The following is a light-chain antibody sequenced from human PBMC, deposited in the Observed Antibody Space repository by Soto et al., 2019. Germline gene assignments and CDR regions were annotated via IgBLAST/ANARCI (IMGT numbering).Light chain of an antibody. V-gene: IGKV3D-15*01. CDR2: GAS. CDR1: QSVSSN. CDR3: QQYNNWPWT. Sequence: EVVMAQSPATLSVSPGERDTLSCRASQSVSSNLAWYQQKPGQAPRLLIYGASTRATGIPARFSGSGSGTEFTLTISSLQSEDFAVYYCQQYNNWPWTFGQGTTVDIK. J-gene: IGKJ1*01.